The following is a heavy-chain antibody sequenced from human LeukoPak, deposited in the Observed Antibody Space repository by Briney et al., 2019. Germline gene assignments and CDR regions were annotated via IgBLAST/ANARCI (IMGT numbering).Heavy chain of an antibody. CDR1: GFTFSSYA. D-gene: IGHD2-15*01. CDR3: ARGYSRYGMDV. J-gene: IGHJ6*02. Sequence: GGSLRLSCAASGFTFSSYAMSWVRQAPGKGLEWVSAISGSGGSTYYADSVKGRLTISRDNSKNTLYLQMNSLRSEDTAVYYCARGYSRYGMDVWGQGTTVTVSS. CDR2: ISGSGGST. V-gene: IGHV3-23*01.